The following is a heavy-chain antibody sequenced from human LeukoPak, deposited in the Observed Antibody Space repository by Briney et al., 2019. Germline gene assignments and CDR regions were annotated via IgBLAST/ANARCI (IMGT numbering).Heavy chain of an antibody. CDR2: FDLEDGET. CDR1: GYTLSELS. J-gene: IGHJ4*02. Sequence: ASVKVSCKVSGYTLSELSMHWVRQAPGKGLEWMGGFDLEDGETIYVQKFQGRVTMTEDTSTSTAYMELRSLRSDDTAVYYCARDPAGGSYSRSSPDDYWGQGTLVTVSS. V-gene: IGHV1-24*01. D-gene: IGHD1-26*01. CDR3: ARDPAGGSYSRSSPDDY.